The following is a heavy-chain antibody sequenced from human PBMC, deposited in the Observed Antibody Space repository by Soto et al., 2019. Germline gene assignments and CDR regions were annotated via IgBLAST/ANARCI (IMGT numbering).Heavy chain of an antibody. Sequence: EVQLVESGGGLVKPGGSLRLSCAASGFTFSSYSMNWVRQAPGKGLEWVSSISSSSSYIYYADSVKGRFTISRDNAKNSLYLQMNSLRAEDTAVYYCAGDAYYYDSSGYYDYWGQGTLVTVSS. CDR2: ISSSSSYI. V-gene: IGHV3-21*01. D-gene: IGHD3-22*01. CDR3: AGDAYYYDSSGYYDY. J-gene: IGHJ4*02. CDR1: GFTFSSYS.